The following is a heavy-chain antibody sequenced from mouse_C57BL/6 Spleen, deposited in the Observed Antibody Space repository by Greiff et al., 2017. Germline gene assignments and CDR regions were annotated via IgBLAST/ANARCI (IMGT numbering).Heavy chain of an antibody. CDR1: GFTFSNYW. CDR2: IRLKSDNYAT. J-gene: IGHJ1*03. CDR3: TYYGYFDV. V-gene: IGHV6-3*01. Sequence: DVKLVESGGGLVQPGGSMKLSCVASGFTFSNYWMNWVRQSPEKGLEWVAQIRLKSDNYATHYAESVKGRFTISRDDSKSSVYLQMNNLRAEDTGIYYCTYYGYFDVWGTGTTVTVSS.